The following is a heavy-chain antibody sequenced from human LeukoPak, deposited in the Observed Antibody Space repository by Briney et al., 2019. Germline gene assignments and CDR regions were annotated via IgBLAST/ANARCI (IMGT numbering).Heavy chain of an antibody. V-gene: IGHV3-48*03. J-gene: IGHJ4*02. CDR1: GFTFSSFD. CDR3: AREGSYADY. CDR2: ISSSGSTI. D-gene: IGHD1-26*01. Sequence: GGSLRLSCAASGFTFSSFDMNWVRQAPGKGLEWVSYISSSGSTIYYADSVKGRFTISRDNAKNSLYLQMNSLRAEDTAVYYCAREGSYADYWGQGTLVTVSS.